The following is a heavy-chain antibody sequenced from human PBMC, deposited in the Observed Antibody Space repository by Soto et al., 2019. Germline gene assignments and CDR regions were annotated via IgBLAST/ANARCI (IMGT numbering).Heavy chain of an antibody. CDR2: INHSGST. V-gene: IGHV4-59*12. Sequence: ASEILSLTCTVSGGSISSYYWSWIRQPPGKGLEWIGYINHSGSTNYNPSLKSRVTISVDTSKNQFSLKLSSVTAADTAVYYCARGFGVVVVAATFAAFDIWGQGTMVTVS. CDR3: ARGFGVVVVAATFAAFDI. J-gene: IGHJ3*02. CDR1: GGSISSYY. D-gene: IGHD2-15*01.